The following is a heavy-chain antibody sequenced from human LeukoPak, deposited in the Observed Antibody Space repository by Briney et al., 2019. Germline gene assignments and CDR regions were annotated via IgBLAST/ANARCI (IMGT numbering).Heavy chain of an antibody. V-gene: IGHV3-23*01. Sequence: PGGSLRLSCAASGFTFSSYWMHWVRQAPGKGLEWVSGISASGGSTYYADSVKGRFTISRDNSKNTLYLQMNSLRAEDTAVYYCAKVVLNYDYDSSGYLDYWGQGSLVTVSS. CDR2: ISASGGST. D-gene: IGHD3-22*01. CDR3: AKVVLNYDYDSSGYLDY. CDR1: GFTFSSYW. J-gene: IGHJ4*02.